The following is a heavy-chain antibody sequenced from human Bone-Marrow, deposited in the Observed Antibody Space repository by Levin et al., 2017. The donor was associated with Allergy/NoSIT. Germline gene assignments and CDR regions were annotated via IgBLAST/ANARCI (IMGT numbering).Heavy chain of an antibody. V-gene: IGHV1-69*04. Sequence: ASVKVSCKASGGTFSSYTISWVRQAPGQGLEWMGRIIPILGIANYAQKFQGRVTITADKSTSTAYMELSSLRSEDTAVYYCARDRYGVVVPAAITDYYYYYYMDVWGKGTTVTVSS. CDR3: ARDRYGVVVPAAITDYYYYYYMDV. CDR1: GGTFSSYT. J-gene: IGHJ6*03. D-gene: IGHD2-2*02. CDR2: IIPILGIA.